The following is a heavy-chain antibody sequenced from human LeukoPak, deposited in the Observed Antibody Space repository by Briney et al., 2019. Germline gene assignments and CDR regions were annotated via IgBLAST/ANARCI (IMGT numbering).Heavy chain of an antibody. D-gene: IGHD6-13*01. Sequence: SETLSLTCTVSGGSIGRSGFYWDWIRQPPGKGLEWIGSIYYSGSTHYNPSLKSRVTISVDTSKNQFSLKLSSVTAADTAVYYCAREDSSSRHNWFDPWGQGTLVTVSS. J-gene: IGHJ5*02. CDR3: AREDSSSRHNWFDP. CDR1: GGSIGRSGFY. V-gene: IGHV4-39*07. CDR2: IYYSGST.